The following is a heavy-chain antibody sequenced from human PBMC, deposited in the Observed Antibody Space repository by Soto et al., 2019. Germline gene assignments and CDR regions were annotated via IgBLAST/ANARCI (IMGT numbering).Heavy chain of an antibody. CDR1: GFTFSAFA. CDR2: ISGSGGST. J-gene: IGHJ4*02. Sequence: GGSLRLSCAASGFTFSAFAMSWVRQAPGKGLEWVSTISGSGGSTYNADSVKGRFTISRDNSKNTLYLQMDSLRAEDTAVYYCAKGPYYYAPGTYYNALPYWGQGTLVTVSS. D-gene: IGHD3-10*01. V-gene: IGHV3-23*01. CDR3: AKGPYYYAPGTYYNALPY.